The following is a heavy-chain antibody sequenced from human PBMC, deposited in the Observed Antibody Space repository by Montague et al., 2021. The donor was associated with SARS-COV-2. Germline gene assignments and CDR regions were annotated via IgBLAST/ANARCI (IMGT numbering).Heavy chain of an antibody. J-gene: IGHJ4*02. CDR2: INYSGIT. V-gene: IGHV4-59*01. Sequence: SETLSLTCTVAGXSISTYYWSWIRQPPEKGLEWIAYINYSGITNHNPSLKSRVSVSLDTSKNHFSLNLKSVTAADTAVHYCARSGWLTRGFDSWGQGTLVFVSS. CDR3: ARSGWLTRGFDS. CDR1: GXSISTYY. D-gene: IGHD5-12*01.